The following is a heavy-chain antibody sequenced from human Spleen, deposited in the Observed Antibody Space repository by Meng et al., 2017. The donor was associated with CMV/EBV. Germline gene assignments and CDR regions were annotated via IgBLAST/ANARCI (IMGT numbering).Heavy chain of an antibody. V-gene: IGHV4-38-2*02. CDR1: GYSITSGYY. D-gene: IGHD3-22*01. CDR2: FYNGGPT. J-gene: IGHJ4*02. Sequence: SETLSLTCTVSGYSITSGYYWAWVRQPPGKGLEYIGSFYNGGPTSYNPSLKSRVTITIDMSKNQFSLKLNSATAADTAVYYCARTYSSGLDYWGQGTLVTVSS. CDR3: ARTYSSGLDY.